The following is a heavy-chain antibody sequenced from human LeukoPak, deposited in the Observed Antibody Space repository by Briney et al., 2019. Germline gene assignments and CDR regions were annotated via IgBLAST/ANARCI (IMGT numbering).Heavy chain of an antibody. CDR3: ARENPYCSSTSCPEVDAFDT. CDR2: ISSSSTYI. V-gene: IGHV3-21*01. D-gene: IGHD2-2*01. Sequence: GGSLRLSCAASGFTFSSYAMSWVRQAPGKGLEWVSSISSSSTYIYYADSVKGRFTISRDNAKNSLYLQMNSLRAEDTAVYYCARENPYCSSTSCPEVDAFDTWGQGTMVTVSS. J-gene: IGHJ3*02. CDR1: GFTFSSYA.